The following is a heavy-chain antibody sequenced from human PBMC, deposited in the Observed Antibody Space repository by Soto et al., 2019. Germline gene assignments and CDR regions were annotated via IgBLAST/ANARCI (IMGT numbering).Heavy chain of an antibody. Sequence: QVQLVESGGGVVQPGRSLRLSCAASGFTFSSYGMHWVRQAPGRGLEWVAVIWCDGRNKYYADSVKGRFTISRDNSKNTLYLQMNSLRAEDTAVYYCARDYGGNLDYWGQGTLVTVSS. CDR2: IWCDGRNK. J-gene: IGHJ4*02. CDR3: ARDYGGNLDY. CDR1: GFTFSSYG. V-gene: IGHV3-33*01. D-gene: IGHD4-17*01.